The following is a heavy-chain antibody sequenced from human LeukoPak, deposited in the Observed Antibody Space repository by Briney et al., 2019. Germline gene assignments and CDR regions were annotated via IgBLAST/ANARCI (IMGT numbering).Heavy chain of an antibody. Sequence: GGSLRLSCAASGFTFSSYGMHWVRQAPGKGLEWVAFIRYDGSNKYYADSVKGRFTISRDNSKNTLYLQMNSLRAEDTAVYYCAKDYHSSSWYPPPLLEDYWGQGTLVTVSS. CDR2: IRYDGSNK. CDR1: GFTFSSYG. V-gene: IGHV3-30*02. J-gene: IGHJ4*02. D-gene: IGHD6-13*01. CDR3: AKDYHSSSWYPPPLLEDY.